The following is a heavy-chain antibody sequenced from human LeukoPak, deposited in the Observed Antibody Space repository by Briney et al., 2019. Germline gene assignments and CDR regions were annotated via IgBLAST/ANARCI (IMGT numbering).Heavy chain of an antibody. Sequence: SETLSLTCTVSGGSISSQYWSWIRQPPGKGLEWIGYIYYSGSTSYNPSLKSRVTISVDTSKNQFSLRLSSVTAADTAVYYCARGYSGYDSRGEAFDIWGQGTMVTVSS. D-gene: IGHD5-12*01. CDR3: ARGYSGYDSRGEAFDI. CDR2: IYYSGST. CDR1: GGSISSQY. V-gene: IGHV4-59*11. J-gene: IGHJ3*02.